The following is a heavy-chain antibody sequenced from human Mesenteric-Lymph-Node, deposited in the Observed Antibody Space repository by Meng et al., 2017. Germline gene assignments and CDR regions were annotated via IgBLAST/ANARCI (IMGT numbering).Heavy chain of an antibody. D-gene: IGHD3-10*01. J-gene: IGHJ4*02. Sequence: GESLKISCAASGFTFSSYAMHWVRQAPGKGLEWVAVISYDGSNKYYADSVKGRFTISRDNSKNTLYLQMNSLRAEDTAVYYCASVNYYGSGSYYNPYYFDYWGQGTLVTVSS. CDR3: ASVNYYGSGSYYNPYYFDY. CDR1: GFTFSSYA. CDR2: ISYDGSNK. V-gene: IGHV3-30*01.